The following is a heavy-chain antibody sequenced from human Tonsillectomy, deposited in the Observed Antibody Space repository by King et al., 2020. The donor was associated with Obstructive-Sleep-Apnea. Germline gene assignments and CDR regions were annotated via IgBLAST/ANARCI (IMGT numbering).Heavy chain of an antibody. V-gene: IGHV5-51*01. D-gene: IGHD6-19*01. J-gene: IGHJ4*02. CDR3: AKADYSSGWSTFDF. CDR1: GYSFNSYW. CDR2: IYPGDSNT. Sequence: QLVQSGAEVKKPGESLKISCKGSGYSFNSYWIGWGRQMPGKGLEWMGIIYPGDSNTRYSPSFQGQVTFSADKSISTAYLQWGSLKASDTAMYYCAKADYSSGWSTFDFWGQGTLVTVSS.